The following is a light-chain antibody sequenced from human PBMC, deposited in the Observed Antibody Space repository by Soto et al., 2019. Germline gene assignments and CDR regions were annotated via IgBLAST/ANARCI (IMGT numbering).Light chain of an antibody. J-gene: IGKJ4*01. CDR2: KTS. CDR3: QQYRSFSLT. V-gene: IGKV1-5*03. Sequence: DIQMTQSPSTLSASVGDRVTITCRASQNINNWLAWYQQKPGKAPKLLIYKTSDIESGVPSRFSGSGSGTEFSLTISSLQPDDFASYYCQQYRSFSLTFGGGTRVEVK. CDR1: QNINNW.